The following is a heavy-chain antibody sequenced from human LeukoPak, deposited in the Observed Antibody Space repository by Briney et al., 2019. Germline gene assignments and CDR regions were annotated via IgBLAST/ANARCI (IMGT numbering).Heavy chain of an antibody. CDR3: ARDRSSSLGY. CDR2: INPSGGST. CDR1: GYTFTSYY. Sequence: ASVKVSCKASGYTFTSYYMHWMLQAPGQGLEWMGIINPSGGSTSYAQKFQGRVTMTRDTSTSTVHMELSSLRSEDTAVYYCARDRSSSLGYWGQGTLVTVSS. D-gene: IGHD6-6*01. V-gene: IGHV1-46*03. J-gene: IGHJ4*02.